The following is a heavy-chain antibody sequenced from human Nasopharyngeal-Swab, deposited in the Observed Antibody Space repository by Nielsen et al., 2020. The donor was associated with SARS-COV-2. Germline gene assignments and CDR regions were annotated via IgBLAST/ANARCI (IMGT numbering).Heavy chain of an antibody. J-gene: IGHJ3*02. V-gene: IGHV3-48*01. CDR3: ARESLRYFDWSGGAFDI. CDR1: GFTFRSYS. CDR2: ISSSSTI. Sequence: GESLKISCAASGFTFRSYSMNWVRQAPGKGLEWVSYISSSSTIYYADSVKGRFTISRDNSKNTLYLQMNGLRGEDTAVYYCARESLRYFDWSGGAFDIWGQGTMVTVSS. D-gene: IGHD3-9*01.